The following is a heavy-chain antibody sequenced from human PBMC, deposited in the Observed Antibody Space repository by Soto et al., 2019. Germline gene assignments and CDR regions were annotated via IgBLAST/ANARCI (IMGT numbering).Heavy chain of an antibody. D-gene: IGHD1-7*01. V-gene: IGHV1-46*01. CDR1: GYTFTTHY. Sequence: QVQLVQSGTEVKKPGASVKVSCKASGYTFTTHYMHWVRQAPGQGLEWMGIINPSGGRTTYALKFQGRVTMTSDTSTNTVXVEXTSLXSXXTAIYFCARAGENYXXXXXXPPLRYYFNSWGQGTLVTVSS. CDR2: INPSGGRT. CDR3: ARAGENYXXXXXXPPLRYYFNS. J-gene: IGHJ4*02.